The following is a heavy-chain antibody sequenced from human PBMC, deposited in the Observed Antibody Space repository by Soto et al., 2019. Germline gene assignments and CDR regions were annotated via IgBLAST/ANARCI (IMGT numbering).Heavy chain of an antibody. CDR2: ISSSGSTI. V-gene: IGHV3-11*01. CDR1: GFTFSDYY. CDR3: ARSGKAYDSSGYYEY. J-gene: IGHJ4*02. Sequence: AGGSLRLSCAASGFTFSDYYMSLIRQAPGKGLEWVSYISSSGSTIYYADSVKGRLTISRDNAKNSLYLQMNSLRAEDTAVYYCARSGKAYDSSGYYEYWGQGTLVTISS. D-gene: IGHD3-22*01.